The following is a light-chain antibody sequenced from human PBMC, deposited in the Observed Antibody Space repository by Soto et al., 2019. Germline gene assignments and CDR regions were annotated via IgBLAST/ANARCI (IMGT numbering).Light chain of an antibody. V-gene: IGKV1-5*03. CDR1: QSISSW. Sequence: DVQMTHSPSTLAASVLDGVNITRRASQSISSWLAWYQQKPGKAPKLLIYKASTLESGVTSNFSGSGSGTEFTLTISSLQPEDFATYYCQQYNSYPWTFGQGTKVDIK. CDR2: KAS. J-gene: IGKJ1*01. CDR3: QQYNSYPWT.